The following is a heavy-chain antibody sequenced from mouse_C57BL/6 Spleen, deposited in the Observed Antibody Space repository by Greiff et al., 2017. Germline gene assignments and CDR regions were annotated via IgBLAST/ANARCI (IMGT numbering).Heavy chain of an antibody. V-gene: IGHV1-59*01. Sequence: QVQLQQPGAELVRPGTSVKLSCKASGYTFTSYWMHWVKQRPGQGLEWIGVIDPSDSYTNYNQKFKGKATLTVDTSSSTAYMQRSSLPSEDSAVYYCARGGTGAWFAYWGQGTLVTVSA. CDR3: ARGGTGAWFAY. J-gene: IGHJ3*01. CDR1: GYTFTSYW. D-gene: IGHD4-1*01. CDR2: IDPSDSYT.